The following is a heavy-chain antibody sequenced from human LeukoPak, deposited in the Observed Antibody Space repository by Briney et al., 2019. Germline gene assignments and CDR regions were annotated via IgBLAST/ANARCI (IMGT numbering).Heavy chain of an antibody. CDR3: AKDPRMWIQTIDS. V-gene: IGHV3-23*01. Sequence: GGSLRLSCAASGFTFSDYYMSWIRQAPGKGLEWVSGISGSDRTTYYADSVKGRFTISRDNSKNTLYLQMNSLRAEDTAVYYCAKDPRMWIQTIDSWGQGTLVTVSS. CDR1: GFTFSDYY. D-gene: IGHD5-18*01. CDR2: ISGSDRTT. J-gene: IGHJ4*02.